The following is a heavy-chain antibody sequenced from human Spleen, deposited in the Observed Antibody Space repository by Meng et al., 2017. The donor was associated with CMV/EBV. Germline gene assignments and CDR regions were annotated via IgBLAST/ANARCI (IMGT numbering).Heavy chain of an antibody. J-gene: IGHJ4*02. D-gene: IGHD3-3*01. CDR3: AKGVGIYEFWSGPGLDY. CDR1: GFTFSSYA. V-gene: IGHV3-23*03. CDR2: IYSGGSRT. Sequence: GESLKISCAASGFTFSSYAMTWVRQAPGKGLEWVSVIYSGGSRTDYADSVKGRFTISRDNSKNTLYLQMNSLRAEDTAIYYCAKGVGIYEFWSGPGLDYWGQGTLVTVSS.